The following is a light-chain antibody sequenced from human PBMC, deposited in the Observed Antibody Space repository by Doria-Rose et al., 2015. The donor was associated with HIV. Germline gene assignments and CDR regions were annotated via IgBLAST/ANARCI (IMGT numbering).Light chain of an antibody. J-gene: IGKJ1*01. Sequence: VLTQSPGTLSSSPGERATLSCRASQSFSSTYLAWYQQKPGQAPSLLIYDGSSRATGIPDRFRASGSGTDFTLTINRLEPEDFALYYCHQYGTSWTFGQGTKVEI. V-gene: IGKV3-20*01. CDR2: DGS. CDR1: QSFSSTY. CDR3: HQYGTSWT.